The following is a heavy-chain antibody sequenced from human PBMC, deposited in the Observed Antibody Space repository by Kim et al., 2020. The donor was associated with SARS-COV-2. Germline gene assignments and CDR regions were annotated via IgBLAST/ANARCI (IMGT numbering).Heavy chain of an antibody. D-gene: IGHD6-13*01. J-gene: IGHJ4*02. V-gene: IGHV1-69*13. Sequence: SVKVSCKASGGTFSSYAISWVRQAPGQGREWMGGIIPIFGTANYAQKFQGRVTITADESTSTAYMELSSLRSEDTAVYYCARDQIAAAGKTPDDYWGQGTLVTVST. CDR3: ARDQIAAAGKTPDDY. CDR1: GGTFSSYA. CDR2: IIPIFGTA.